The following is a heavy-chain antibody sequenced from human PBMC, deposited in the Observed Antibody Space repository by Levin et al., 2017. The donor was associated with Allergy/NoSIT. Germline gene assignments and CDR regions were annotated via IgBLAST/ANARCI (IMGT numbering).Heavy chain of an antibody. V-gene: IGHV4-34*01. CDR2: INHNGNT. CDR1: GGSFSDYY. CDR3: ARRVLRYFDWLSHNWFDP. J-gene: IGHJ5*02. Sequence: SQTLSLPCAVYGGSFSDYYWSWIRQPPGKGLEWIGEINHNGNTNYNPALKSRVTISVDTSKNQFSLKMRSVTAADTAVYYCARRVLRYFDWLSHNWFDPWGQGTLVTVSS. D-gene: IGHD3-9*01.